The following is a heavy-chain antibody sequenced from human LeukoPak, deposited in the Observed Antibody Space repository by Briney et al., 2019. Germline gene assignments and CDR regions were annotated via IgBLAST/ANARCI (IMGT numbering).Heavy chain of an antibody. D-gene: IGHD1-7*01. CDR3: AREGYNWNYGWIYYYGMDV. CDR2: IKQDGSEK. CDR1: GFTFSSYW. J-gene: IGHJ6*02. V-gene: IGHV3-7*01. Sequence: GGSLRLSCAASGFTFSSYWMSWVRQAPGKGLEWVANIKQDGSEKYYVDSVKGRFPISRDNAKNSLYLQMNSLRAEDTAVYYCAREGYNWNYGWIYYYGMDVWGQGTTVTVSS.